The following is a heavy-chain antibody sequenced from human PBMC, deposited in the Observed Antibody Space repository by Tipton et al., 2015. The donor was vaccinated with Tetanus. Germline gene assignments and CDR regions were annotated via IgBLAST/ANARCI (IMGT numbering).Heavy chain of an antibody. CDR3: ARANNDYPKKGPFDY. D-gene: IGHD5-12*01. CDR2: IRPGGSP. CDR1: GASFSGSY. J-gene: IGHJ4*02. Sequence: TLSLTCAVSGASFSGSYWSWVRQSPEKGLEWVGEIRPGGSPYYNPALKSRATISVDTSKNHFSLNLSSVTAADTAIYYCARANNDYPKKGPFDYWGQGILVTVSS. V-gene: IGHV4-34*01.